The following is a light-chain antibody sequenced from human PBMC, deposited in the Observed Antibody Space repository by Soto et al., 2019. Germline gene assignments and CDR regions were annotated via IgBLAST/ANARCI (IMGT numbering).Light chain of an antibody. CDR2: AAS. Sequence: DIQMTQSPSSLSAAVGDRVTITCRASQSITHYLNWYQQKPGRAPKLLIFAASSLQSGVPSRFGGSGSGTYFPLTISSLQPEDFATYYCQQTYNIPRTFGQGTKVEIK. V-gene: IGKV1-39*01. J-gene: IGKJ1*01. CDR3: QQTYNIPRT. CDR1: QSITHY.